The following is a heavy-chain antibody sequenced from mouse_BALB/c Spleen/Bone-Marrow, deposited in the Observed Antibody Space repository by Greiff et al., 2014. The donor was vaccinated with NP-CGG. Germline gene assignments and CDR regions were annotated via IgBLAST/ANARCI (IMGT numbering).Heavy chain of an antibody. CDR1: GFTFSSYG. V-gene: IGHV5-6-3*01. D-gene: IGHD1-1*01. J-gene: IGHJ2*01. Sequence: EVQLQESGGGLVQPGGSLKLSCAASGFTFSSYGMSWVRQTPDKRLELVATINSNGGSTYYPDSVKGRFTISRDNAKNTLYLQMSSLKSEGTAMYYCARDYYGSSDYWGQGTTLTVSS. CDR2: INSNGGST. CDR3: ARDYYGSSDY.